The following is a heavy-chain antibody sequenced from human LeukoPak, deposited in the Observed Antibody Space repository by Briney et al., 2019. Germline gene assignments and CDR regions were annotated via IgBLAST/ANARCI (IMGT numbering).Heavy chain of an antibody. CDR1: GGSISNY. J-gene: IGHJ3*02. CDR2: IYYSGST. Sequence: PSETLSLTCTASGGSISNYWSWIRQPPGKSLEWIGYIYYSGSTNYNPSLNSRVTISVDTSKNQFSLKLSSVTAADTAVYYCARVRHGAFDIWGQGTMVTVSS. V-gene: IGHV4-59*01. CDR3: ARVRHGAFDI.